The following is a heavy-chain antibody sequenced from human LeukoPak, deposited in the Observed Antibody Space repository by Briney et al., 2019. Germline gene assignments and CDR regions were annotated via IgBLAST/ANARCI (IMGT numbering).Heavy chain of an antibody. V-gene: IGHV5-51*01. CDR2: IYPRDSDT. CDR1: GYSFTTYW. D-gene: IGHD3-22*01. Sequence: EAPKISRKGSGYSFTTYWIVWVRQMPGKGLEWMGVIYPRDSDTRYSPSFQGQVTISADKSISTAYLQWSSLKASDTAMYYCARPRYYDSSGYYPYYFDYWGQGTLVTVSS. J-gene: IGHJ4*02. CDR3: ARPRYYDSSGYYPYYFDY.